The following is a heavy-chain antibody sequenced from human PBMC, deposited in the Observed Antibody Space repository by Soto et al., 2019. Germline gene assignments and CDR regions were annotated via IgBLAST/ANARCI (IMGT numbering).Heavy chain of an antibody. D-gene: IGHD3-3*01. CDR2: INDGNGNT. J-gene: IGHJ4*02. Sequence: GSVKFSWNASGYAFPRYAMHWVRQSPGQRLEWMGWINDGNGNTKSSQKFQGRVTINRDTCASTAYIELSSLRSEDTAVYYCARSSVGFDYWGQVTLVTVS. V-gene: IGHV1-3*01. CDR3: ARSSVGFDY. CDR1: GYAFPRYA.